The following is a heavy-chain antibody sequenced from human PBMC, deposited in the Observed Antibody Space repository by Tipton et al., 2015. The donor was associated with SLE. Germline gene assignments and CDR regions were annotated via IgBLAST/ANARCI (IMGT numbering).Heavy chain of an antibody. J-gene: IGHJ4*02. CDR1: GFTFSDYY. CDR3: ARDAYDYGGALYYFDY. Sequence: GSLRLSCAASGFTFSDYYMSWIRQAPGKGLEWVSYISSSSSYTNYADSVKGRFTISRDNAKNSLYLQMNSLRAEDTAVYYCARDAYDYGGALYYFDYWGQGTLVTVSS. CDR2: ISSSSSYT. V-gene: IGHV3-11*06. D-gene: IGHD4-23*01.